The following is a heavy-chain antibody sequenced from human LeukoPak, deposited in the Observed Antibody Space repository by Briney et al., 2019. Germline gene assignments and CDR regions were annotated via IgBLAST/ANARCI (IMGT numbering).Heavy chain of an antibody. CDR1: GFTFSSYW. CDR2: ISSSSSYI. Sequence: PGGSLRLSCAASGFTFSSYWMSWVRQAPGKGLEWVSSISSSSSYIYCADSVKGRFTISRDNAKNSLYLQMNSLRAEDTAVYYCARGPALSVFGSTSCYAFDIWGQGTMVTVSS. J-gene: IGHJ3*02. CDR3: ARGPALSVFGSTSCYAFDI. V-gene: IGHV3-21*01. D-gene: IGHD2-2*01.